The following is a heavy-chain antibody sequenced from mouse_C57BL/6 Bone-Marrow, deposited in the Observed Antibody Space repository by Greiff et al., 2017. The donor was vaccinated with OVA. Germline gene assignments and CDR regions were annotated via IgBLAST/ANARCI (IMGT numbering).Heavy chain of an antibody. CDR2: IYPGSGST. D-gene: IGHD2-12*01. Sequence: QVQLKQPGAELVKPGASVKMSCKASGYTFTSYWITWVKQRPGQGLEWIGDIYPGSGSTNYNEKFKSKATLTVDTSSSTAYMQLSSLTSEDSAVYYCARSGGYRGKAMDYWGQGTSVTVSS. CDR3: ARSGGYRGKAMDY. V-gene: IGHV1-55*01. J-gene: IGHJ4*01. CDR1: GYTFTSYW.